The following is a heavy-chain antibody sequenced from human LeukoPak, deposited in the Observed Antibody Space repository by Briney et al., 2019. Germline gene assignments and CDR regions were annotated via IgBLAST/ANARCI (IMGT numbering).Heavy chain of an antibody. CDR3: ARADTVWYYDSSSPPAEGAFDI. CDR1: GGSISSGGYY. Sequence: SQTLSLTCTVSGGSISSGGYYWSWIRQPPGKGLEWIGYIYHSGSTYYNPSLKSRVTISVDTSKNQFSLKLSSVTAADTAVYYCARADTVWYYDSSSPPAEGAFDIWGQGTMVTVSS. CDR2: IYHSGST. J-gene: IGHJ3*02. V-gene: IGHV4-30-2*01. D-gene: IGHD3-22*01.